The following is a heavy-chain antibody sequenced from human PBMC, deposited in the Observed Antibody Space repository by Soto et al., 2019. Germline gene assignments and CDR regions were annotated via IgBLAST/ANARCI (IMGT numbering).Heavy chain of an antibody. J-gene: IGHJ4*02. CDR3: ARYGGYCSSTSCPSDY. CDR2: ISSNGGST. Sequence: EVQLVESGGGLVQPGGSLRLSCAASGFTFSSYAMHWVRQAPGKGLEYVSAISSNGGSTYYANSVKGRFTISRDNSKNXLYLQMGSLRAEDMAVYYCARYGGYCSSTSCPSDYWGQGTLVTVSS. CDR1: GFTFSSYA. V-gene: IGHV3-64*01. D-gene: IGHD2-2*01.